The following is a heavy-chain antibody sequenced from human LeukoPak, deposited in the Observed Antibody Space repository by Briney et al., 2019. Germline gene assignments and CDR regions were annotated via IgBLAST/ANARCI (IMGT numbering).Heavy chain of an antibody. V-gene: IGHV3-53*01. CDR2: IYSGGST. J-gene: IGHJ2*01. CDR3: ARGGYCSGGSCYSLYFDL. D-gene: IGHD2-15*01. Sequence: GGSLRLSCAAPGLTVSSNYMTWVRQAPGKGLEWVSVIYSGGSTYYADSVKGRFTISRDNSKNTLYLQMINLRAEDTAVYYCARGGYCSGGSCYSLYFDLWGRGTLVTVSS. CDR1: GLTVSSNY.